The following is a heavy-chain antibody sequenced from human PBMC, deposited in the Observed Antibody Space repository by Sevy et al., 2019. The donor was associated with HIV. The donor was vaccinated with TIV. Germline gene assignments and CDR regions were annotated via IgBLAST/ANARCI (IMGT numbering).Heavy chain of an antibody. J-gene: IGHJ4*02. D-gene: IGHD4-17*01. Sequence: SETLSLTCTVSGGSISSYYWSWIRQPAGKGLEWIGRIYTSGSTNYNPAPKRRVTMSVDTSKNQFSLKLSSVTAADTAVYYCARALYDYGDGYYFDYWGQGTLVTVSS. V-gene: IGHV4-4*07. CDR3: ARALYDYGDGYYFDY. CDR2: IYTSGST. CDR1: GGSISSYY.